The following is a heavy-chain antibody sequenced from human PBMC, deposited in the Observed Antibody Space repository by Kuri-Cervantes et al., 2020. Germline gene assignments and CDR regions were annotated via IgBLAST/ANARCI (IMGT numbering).Heavy chain of an antibody. CDR2: IIPIFGTA. CDR3: ARGPLGSGWYKPDY. D-gene: IGHD6-19*01. V-gene: IGHV1-69*06. CDR1: GGTFSSYA. Sequence: SVKVSCKASGGTFSSYAISWVRQAPGQGLEWMGGIIPIFGTANYAQKFQGRVTITADKSTSTAYMELRSLRSDDTAVYYCARGPLGSGWYKPDYWGQGTLVTVSS. J-gene: IGHJ4*02.